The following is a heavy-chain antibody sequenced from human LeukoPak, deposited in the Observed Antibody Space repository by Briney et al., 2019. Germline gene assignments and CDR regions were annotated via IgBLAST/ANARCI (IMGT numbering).Heavy chain of an antibody. D-gene: IGHD2-21*02. CDR2: IYDSGTA. CDR1: GGSIRSYY. V-gene: IGHV4-59*01. CDR3: ARSVVVTATLRYHYGMDV. Sequence: SETLSLTCTVSGGSIRSYYWNWIRQPPGKGLEWIGYIYDSGTANYNPSLESRVTMSVDSSKNQFSLKLTSVTAADTAVYYCARSVVVTATLRYHYGMDVWGQGTTVTVSS. J-gene: IGHJ6*02.